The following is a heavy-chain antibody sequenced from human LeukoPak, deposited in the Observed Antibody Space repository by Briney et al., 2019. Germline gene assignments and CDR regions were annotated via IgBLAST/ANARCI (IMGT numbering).Heavy chain of an antibody. CDR3: ARGSGYGRRWFDY. V-gene: IGHV4-34*01. CDR1: GGSISSYY. J-gene: IGHJ4*02. D-gene: IGHD5-12*01. Sequence: KASETLSLTCTVSGGSISSYYWSWIRQPPGKGLEWIGEINHSGSTNYNPSLKSRVTISVDTSKNQFSLKLSSVTAADTAVYYCARGSGYGRRWFDYWGQGTLVTVSS. CDR2: INHSGST.